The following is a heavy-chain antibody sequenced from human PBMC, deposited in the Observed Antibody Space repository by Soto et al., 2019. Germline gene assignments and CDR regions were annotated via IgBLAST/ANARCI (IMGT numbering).Heavy chain of an antibody. CDR1: GYTFTSYG. Sequence: ASVKVSCKASGYTFTSYGISWVRQAPGQGLEWMGWISAYNGNTNYAQKLQGRVTMTTDTSTSTAHMELRSLRSDDTAVYYCATGKVFWSGYFPNYYYYGMDVWG. CDR2: ISAYNGNT. D-gene: IGHD3-3*01. J-gene: IGHJ6*02. CDR3: ATGKVFWSGYFPNYYYYGMDV. V-gene: IGHV1-18*01.